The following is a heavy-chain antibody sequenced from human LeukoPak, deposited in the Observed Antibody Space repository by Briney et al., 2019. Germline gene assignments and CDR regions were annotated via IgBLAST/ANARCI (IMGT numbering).Heavy chain of an antibody. CDR1: GFTFSSYW. Sequence: GVSLRLSCAASGFTFSSYWMHWVRQAPGKGLVWVSRINSDGSSTSYADSVKGRLTISRDNAKNTLYLQMNSLRDEDTAVYYCAKGGRNVIDYWGQGTLVTVSS. V-gene: IGHV3-74*01. J-gene: IGHJ4*02. CDR3: AKGGRNVIDY. D-gene: IGHD1-26*01. CDR2: INSDGSST.